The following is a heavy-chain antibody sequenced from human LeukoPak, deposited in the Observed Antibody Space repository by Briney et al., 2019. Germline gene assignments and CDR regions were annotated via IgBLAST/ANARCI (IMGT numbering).Heavy chain of an antibody. CDR3: ARAKVTIDYYYYMDV. CDR1: GFTFSSYS. Sequence: GGSLRLSCAASGFTFSSYSMNWVRQAPGKGLEWVSYISSSSSTIYYADSVKGRFTISRDNAKNSLFLQMNSLRAEDTALYYCARAKVTIDYYYYMDVWGKGTTVTVSS. D-gene: IGHD2-15*01. J-gene: IGHJ6*03. V-gene: IGHV3-48*04. CDR2: ISSSSSTI.